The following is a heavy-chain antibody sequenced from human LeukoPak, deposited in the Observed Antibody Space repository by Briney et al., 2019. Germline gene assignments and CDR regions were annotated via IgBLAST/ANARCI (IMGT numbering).Heavy chain of an antibody. V-gene: IGHV3-21*04. CDR3: ARDRRNNYGYGFDY. D-gene: IGHD5-18*01. CDR1: GFTFSSYS. J-gene: IGHJ4*02. CDR2: ISSSSSYI. Sequence: PGGSLRLSCAASGFTFSSYSMNWVRQAPGKGLEWVSSISSSSSYIYYADSVKGRFTISRDNSKNTLFLQMNSLRAEDTALYYCARDRRNNYGYGFDYWGQGTLGTVSS.